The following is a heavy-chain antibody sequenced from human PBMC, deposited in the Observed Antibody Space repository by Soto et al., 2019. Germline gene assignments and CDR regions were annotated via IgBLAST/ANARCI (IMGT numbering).Heavy chain of an antibody. CDR2: IYYSGST. D-gene: IGHD3-22*01. CDR1: GGSVSSGSYY. V-gene: IGHV4-61*01. J-gene: IGHJ4*02. Sequence: SETLSLTCTVSGGSVSSGSYYWSWIRQPPGKGLEWIGYIYYSGSTNYNPSLKSRVTISVDTSKNQFSLKLSSVTAADTAVYYCARDRKYYDSSGYGFDYWGQGTLVTVSS. CDR3: ARDRKYYDSSGYGFDY.